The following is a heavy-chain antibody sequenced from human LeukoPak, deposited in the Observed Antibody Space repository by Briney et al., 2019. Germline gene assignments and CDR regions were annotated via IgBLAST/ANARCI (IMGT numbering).Heavy chain of an antibody. CDR2: MSYDGSNK. CDR1: GFIFSSFA. J-gene: IGHJ4*02. Sequence: GRSLRLSCAASGFIFSSFAIHWVRQAPGKGLEWVAVMSYDGSNKYYADSVKGRFTISRDNSKNTLYLQMSSLTAEDTAVYYCARDLFTAVEYWGQGTLVTVSS. D-gene: IGHD5-18*01. CDR3: ARDLFTAVEY. V-gene: IGHV3-30-3*01.